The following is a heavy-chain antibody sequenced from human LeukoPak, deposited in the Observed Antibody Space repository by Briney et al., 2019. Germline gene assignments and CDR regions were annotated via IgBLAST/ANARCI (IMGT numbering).Heavy chain of an antibody. CDR1: GFTFSSYG. V-gene: IGHV3-33*06. Sequence: PGGSLRLSCAASGFTFSSYGMHWVRQAPGKGLEWVAVIWYDGSNKYYADSVKGRFTISRDNSKNTLYLQMNSLRAEDTAVYYCAKEHSRGYYYYYYMDVWGKGTTVTVSS. CDR3: AKEHSRGYYYYYYMDV. CDR2: IWYDGSNK. J-gene: IGHJ6*03.